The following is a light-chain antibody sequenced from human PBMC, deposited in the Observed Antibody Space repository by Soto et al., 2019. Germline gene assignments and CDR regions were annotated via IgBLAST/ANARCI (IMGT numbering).Light chain of an antibody. CDR1: QGVTTN. J-gene: IGKJ5*01. CDR2: DVS. CDR3: QQYNNWPFS. Sequence: EIVMTQSPATLSVSPGERPTLSCLAGQGVTTNFAWYQQKSGQSPRLLIYDVSIRATGVPARFSGTGSETDFTLTISGLQSEDSAVYFCQQYNNWPFSFGQGTRLEIK. V-gene: IGKV3-15*01.